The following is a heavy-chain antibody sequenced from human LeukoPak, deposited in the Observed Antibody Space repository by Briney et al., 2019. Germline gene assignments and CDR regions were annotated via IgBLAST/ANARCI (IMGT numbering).Heavy chain of an antibody. D-gene: IGHD4/OR15-4a*01. J-gene: IGHJ4*02. CDR3: ARGTGGAFDY. Sequence: ASVEVSCKASGGTFSSYAISWVRQAPGQGLEWMGGIIPIFGTANYAQKFQGRVTITTDESTSTAYMELSSLRSEDTAVYYCARGTGGAFDYWGQGTLVTVSS. CDR2: IIPIFGTA. V-gene: IGHV1-69*05. CDR1: GGTFSSYA.